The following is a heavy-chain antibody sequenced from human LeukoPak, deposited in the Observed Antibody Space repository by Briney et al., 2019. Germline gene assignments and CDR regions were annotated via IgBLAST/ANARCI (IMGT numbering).Heavy chain of an antibody. CDR3: ARESFWSGYYRLYYYYGMDV. V-gene: IGHV1-46*01. CDR1: GYTFTSYY. Sequence: GASVKVSCKASGYTFTSYYMHWVRQAPGQGLEWMGIINPSGGNTNYAQKLQGRVTMTTDTSTSTAYMELRSLRSDDTAVYYCARESFWSGYYRLYYYYGMDVWGQGTTVTVSS. CDR2: INPSGGNT. J-gene: IGHJ6*02. D-gene: IGHD3-3*01.